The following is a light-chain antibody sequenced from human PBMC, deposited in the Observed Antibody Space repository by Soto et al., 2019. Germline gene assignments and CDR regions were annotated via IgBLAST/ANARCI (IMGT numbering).Light chain of an antibody. Sequence: EIVMTQSPATLSVSPGERATLSCWASQSVSNNLAWYQQKPGQAPRLLIYFASTRATGVPARFSGSGSGTELTLTISSLQSEDFAVYYCQQYNAWPLTFGGGTKVETK. V-gene: IGKV3-15*01. J-gene: IGKJ4*01. CDR3: QQYNAWPLT. CDR1: QSVSNN. CDR2: FAS.